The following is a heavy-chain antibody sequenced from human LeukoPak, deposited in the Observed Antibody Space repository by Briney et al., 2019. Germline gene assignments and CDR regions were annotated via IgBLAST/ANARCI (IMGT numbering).Heavy chain of an antibody. J-gene: IGHJ1*01. CDR3: AKGETTVTKLLQH. D-gene: IGHD4-17*01. CDR2: ISYDGSNK. V-gene: IGHV3-30*18. Sequence: GGSLRLSCAASGFPFSNYWMTWVRQAPGKGLEWVAVISYDGSNKYYADSVKGRFTISRDNSKNTPYLQMNSLRAEDTAVYYCAKGETTVTKLLQHWGQGTLVTVSS. CDR1: GFPFSNYW.